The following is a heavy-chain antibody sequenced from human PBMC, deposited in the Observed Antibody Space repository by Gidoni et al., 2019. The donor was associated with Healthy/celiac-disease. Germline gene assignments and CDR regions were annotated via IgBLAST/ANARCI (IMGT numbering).Heavy chain of an antibody. CDR3: ARGTISSGWYPYYYYYGMDV. CDR2: MNPNSGNT. V-gene: IGHV1-8*01. CDR1: GYTFTSYD. J-gene: IGHJ6*02. Sequence: QVQLVHSGAEVNKPGASVKTSCKASGYTFTSYDINWVRQSTGQGVEWRGWMNPNSGNTGYAQKFQCRVTMTRNTSISTAYRELSSLRSEDTAVYYCARGTISSGWYPYYYYYGMDVWGQGTTVTVSS. D-gene: IGHD6-19*01.